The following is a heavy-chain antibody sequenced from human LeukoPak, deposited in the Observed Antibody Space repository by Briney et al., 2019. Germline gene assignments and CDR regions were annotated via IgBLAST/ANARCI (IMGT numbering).Heavy chain of an antibody. D-gene: IGHD2-21*02. CDR1: GGSISSGDYY. J-gene: IGHJ3*02. Sequence: KPSQTLSLTCTVSGGSISSGDYYWSWIRQPPGKGLEWIGYIYYSGSTYYNPSLKSRVTISVDTSKNQFSLKLSSVTAADTAVYCCARDCGGDCDAFDIWGQGTMVTVSS. CDR2: IYYSGST. V-gene: IGHV4-30-4*01. CDR3: ARDCGGDCDAFDI.